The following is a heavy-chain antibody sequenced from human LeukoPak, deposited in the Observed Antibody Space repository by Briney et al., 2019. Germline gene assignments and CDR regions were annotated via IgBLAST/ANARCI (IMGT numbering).Heavy chain of an antibody. CDR3: ARDKKIRKGSGSYYYYYMDV. J-gene: IGHJ6*03. CDR2: IYDSGST. V-gene: IGHV4-59*01. CDR1: SGSISSYF. D-gene: IGHD3-10*01. Sequence: SETLSLTCTVSSGSISSYFWSWIRQPPGKGLEWIGYIYDSGSTNYNPSLKSRVTISVDTSKNQFSLKLSSVTAADTAVYYCARDKKIRKGSGSYYYYYMDVWGKGTTVTVSS.